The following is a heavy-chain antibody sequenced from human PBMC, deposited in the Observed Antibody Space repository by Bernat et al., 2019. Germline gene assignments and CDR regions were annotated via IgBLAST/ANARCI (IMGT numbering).Heavy chain of an antibody. CDR3: AKGGGGWEPPFDY. D-gene: IGHD6-19*01. V-gene: IGHV3-23*01. CDR1: GFTFSSYA. J-gene: IGHJ4*02. Sequence: EVQLLESGGGLVQPGGSLRLSCAASGFTFSSYAMSWVRQAPGKGLEWVSAISGGGGSTYYADSVEGRFTISRDNSKNTLYLQMNSQRAEDTAVYYGAKGGGGWEPPFDYWGQGTLVTVSS. CDR2: ISGGGGST.